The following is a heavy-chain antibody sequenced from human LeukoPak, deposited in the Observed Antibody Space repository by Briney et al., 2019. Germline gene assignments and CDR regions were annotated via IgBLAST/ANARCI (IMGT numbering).Heavy chain of an antibody. J-gene: IGHJ4*02. CDR2: IYYSGTT. D-gene: IGHD4-17*01. CDR3: ARLHYGDSL. CDR1: GGSISSYY. Sequence: SETLSLTCTVSGGSISSYYWSWIRQPPGKGLEWIGYIYYSGTTNYNPSLRSRVTISVDTSKNQFSLKLSSVTAADTAVYYCARLHYGDSLWGQGTLVTVSS. V-gene: IGHV4-59*12.